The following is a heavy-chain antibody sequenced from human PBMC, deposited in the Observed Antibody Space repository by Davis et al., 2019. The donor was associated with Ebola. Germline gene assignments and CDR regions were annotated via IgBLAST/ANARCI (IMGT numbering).Heavy chain of an antibody. CDR1: GFTFSNYW. CDR2: VHQHGSEK. V-gene: IGHV3-7*01. CDR3: AREPELDV. J-gene: IGHJ6*04. Sequence: GESLKISCAASGFTFSNYWMSWVRQAPGRGLEWVANVHQHGSEKHYVDSVKGRFTISRDNAKNALYLQMNSLRNEDTGVYYCAREPELDVWGEGTTVTVSS.